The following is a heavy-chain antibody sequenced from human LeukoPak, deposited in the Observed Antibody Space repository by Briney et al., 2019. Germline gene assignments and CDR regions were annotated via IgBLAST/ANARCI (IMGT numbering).Heavy chain of an antibody. CDR1: GFTVSSNY. J-gene: IGHJ4*02. CDR3: ARGLSGWELYPAFDY. D-gene: IGHD1-26*01. V-gene: IGHV3-66*01. CDR2: IYGGGST. Sequence: GGSLRLSCAASGFTVSSNYMSWVRQAPGKGLEWVSVIYGGGSTYYADSVKGRFTISRDNSKNTLYLQMNSLRAEDTAVYYCARGLSGWELYPAFDYWGQGTLVTVSS.